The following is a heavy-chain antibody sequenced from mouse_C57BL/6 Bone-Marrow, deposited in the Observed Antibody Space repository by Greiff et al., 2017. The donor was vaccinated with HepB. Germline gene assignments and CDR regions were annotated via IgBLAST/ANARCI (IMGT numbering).Heavy chain of an antibody. CDR1: GFNIKDYY. CDR2: IDPEDGET. Sequence: VQLQQSGAELVKPGASVKLSCTASGFNIKDYYMNWVKQRTEQGLEWIGRIDPEDGETKYAAKFQGKATITADTSSNTAYLQLSSLTSEDTAVYYCAGYLLLRDDWYFDVWGTGTTVTVSS. J-gene: IGHJ1*03. CDR3: AGYLLLRDDWYFDV. V-gene: IGHV14-2*01. D-gene: IGHD1-1*01.